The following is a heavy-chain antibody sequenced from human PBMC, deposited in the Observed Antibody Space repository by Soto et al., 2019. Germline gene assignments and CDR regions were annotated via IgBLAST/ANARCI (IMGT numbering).Heavy chain of an antibody. D-gene: IGHD2-2*01. CDR3: ARDPPLPAAMVD. Sequence: TSETLSLTCTVSGGSISSGGYYWSWVRQPPGKGLEWIGEIYHSGSTNYNPSLKSRVTISVDKSKNQFSLQLSSVTAADTALYYCARDPPLPAAMVDWGQGTLVTVSS. CDR2: IYHSGST. V-gene: IGHV4-39*07. J-gene: IGHJ4*02. CDR1: GGSISSGGYY.